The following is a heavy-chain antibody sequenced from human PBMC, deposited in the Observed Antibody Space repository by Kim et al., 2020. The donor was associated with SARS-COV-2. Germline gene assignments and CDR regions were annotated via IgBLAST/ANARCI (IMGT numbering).Heavy chain of an antibody. Sequence: KGRFTISRDNAKNSLYLQMNSLRDEDTAVYYCAKTPGYSSSWYSVGYFDYWGQGTLVTVSS. J-gene: IGHJ4*02. V-gene: IGHV3-48*02. D-gene: IGHD6-13*01. CDR3: AKTPGYSSSWYSVGYFDY.